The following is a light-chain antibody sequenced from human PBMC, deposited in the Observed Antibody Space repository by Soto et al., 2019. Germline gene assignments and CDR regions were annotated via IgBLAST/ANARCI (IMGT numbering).Light chain of an antibody. CDR3: SSYTSSGNRV. CDR1: SSDVGGYNY. J-gene: IGLJ3*02. CDR2: EVS. Sequence: QSALTQPASVSGSPGQSITISCTGSSSDVGGYNYVSWYQQFPGKAPKLMISEVSNRPSGVSSRFSGSSSGNTASLTISGHQAEDEAAYFCSSYTSSGNRVFGGGPKLTVL. V-gene: IGLV2-14*01.